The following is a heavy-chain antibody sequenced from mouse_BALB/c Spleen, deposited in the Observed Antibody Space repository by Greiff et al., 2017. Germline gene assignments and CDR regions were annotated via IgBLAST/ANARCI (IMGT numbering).Heavy chain of an antibody. Sequence: EVQLVESGGGLVKPGGSLKLSCAASGFTFSSYAMSWVRQTPEKRLEWVASISSGGSTYYPDSVKGRFTISRDNARNILYLQMSSLRSEDTAMYYCARELLRLTMDYWGQGTSVTVSS. V-gene: IGHV5-6-5*01. CDR3: ARELLRLTMDY. CDR1: GFTFSSYA. CDR2: ISSGGST. J-gene: IGHJ4*01. D-gene: IGHD1-2*01.